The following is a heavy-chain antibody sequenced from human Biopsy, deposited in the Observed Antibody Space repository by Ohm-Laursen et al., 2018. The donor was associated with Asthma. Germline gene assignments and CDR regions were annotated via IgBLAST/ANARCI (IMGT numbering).Heavy chain of an antibody. V-gene: IGHV1-18*01. CDR3: ARAVDYSHYYGIDV. D-gene: IGHD3-10*01. Sequence: ASVKVSCKTSGYTFNSAGITWVRQAPGQGFEWMGWISVYNGNTKVAQRLQDRVTMITDTSTSTAYMELRSLRSDDTAVYFCARAVDYSHYYGIDVWGQGTTVTVS. J-gene: IGHJ6*02. CDR1: GYTFNSAG. CDR2: ISVYNGNT.